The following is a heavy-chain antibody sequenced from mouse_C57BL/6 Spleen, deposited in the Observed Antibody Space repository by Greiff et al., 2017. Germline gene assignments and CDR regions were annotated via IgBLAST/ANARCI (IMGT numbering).Heavy chain of an antibody. J-gene: IGHJ2*01. CDR1: GFTFSSYA. Sequence: EVKLVESGEGLVKPGGSLKLSCAASGFTFSSYAMSWVRQTPEKRLEWVAYISSGGDYIYYADTVKGRFTISRDNARNTLYLQMSSLTSEDTAMYYCTREGLPYYFDYWGQGTTLTVSS. CDR2: ISSGGDYI. CDR3: TREGLPYYFDY. D-gene: IGHD3-1*01. V-gene: IGHV5-9-1*02.